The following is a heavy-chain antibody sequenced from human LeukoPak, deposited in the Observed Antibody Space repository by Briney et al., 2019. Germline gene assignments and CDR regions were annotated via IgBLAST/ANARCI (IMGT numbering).Heavy chain of an antibody. D-gene: IGHD3-9*01. CDR1: GFTFSSYS. CDR3: ASGHGDILTGYYSDY. CDR2: ISSSSSYI. Sequence: PGGSLRLSCAASGFTFSSYSMNWVRQAPGERMVWVSSISSSSSYIYYADSVKGRFTISRDNAKNSLYLQMNSLRAEDTAVYYCASGHGDILTGYYSDYWGQGTLVTVSS. V-gene: IGHV3-21*01. J-gene: IGHJ4*02.